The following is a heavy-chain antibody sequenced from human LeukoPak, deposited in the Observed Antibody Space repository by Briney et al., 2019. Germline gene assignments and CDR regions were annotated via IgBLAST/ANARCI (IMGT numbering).Heavy chain of an antibody. CDR3: ARDRPSGGSGWYRYFDL. J-gene: IGHJ2*01. CDR1: GYTFTSYG. V-gene: IGHV1-18*01. Sequence: GASVKVSCKASGYTFTSYGISWVRQAPGQGLEWMGWISAYNGNTNYAQKLQGRVTMTTDTSTSTAYMELRSLRSDDTAVYYCARDRPSGGSGWYRYFDLWGRGTLVTVSS. CDR2: ISAYNGNT. D-gene: IGHD6-19*01.